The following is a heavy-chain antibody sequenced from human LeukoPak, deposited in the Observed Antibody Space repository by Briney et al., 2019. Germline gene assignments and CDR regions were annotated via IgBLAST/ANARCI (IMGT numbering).Heavy chain of an antibody. Sequence: GGSLRLSCAASGFTFSSYAMSWVRQAPGKGLEWVSVISGSGSSTYYAGSVKGRFTISRDNSKNTLYLQMNSLRAEDTAVYYCAKVRYDSSGYQSPYFDYWGQGTLVTVSS. J-gene: IGHJ4*02. CDR3: AKVRYDSSGYQSPYFDY. CDR2: ISGSGSST. V-gene: IGHV3-23*01. D-gene: IGHD3-22*01. CDR1: GFTFSSYA.